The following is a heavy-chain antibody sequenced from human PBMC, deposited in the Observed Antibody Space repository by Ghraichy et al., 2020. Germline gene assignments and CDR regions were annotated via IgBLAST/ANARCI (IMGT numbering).Heavy chain of an antibody. V-gene: IGHV3-23*01. CDR1: GFTFSNYG. CDR2: ITGSGGST. CDR3: AKGDNIHDYAGNSVY. Sequence: GGSLRLSCAASGFTFSNYGMSWVRQAPGMGLEWVSGITGSGGSTYYADSVKGRFTISRDNSKNTLYLQMNSLRAEDTAIYYCAKGDNIHDYAGNSVYWGQGTLVTVSP. D-gene: IGHD4-23*01. J-gene: IGHJ4*02.